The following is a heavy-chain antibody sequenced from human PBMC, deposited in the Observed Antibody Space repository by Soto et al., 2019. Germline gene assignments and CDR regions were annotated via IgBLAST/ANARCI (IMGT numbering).Heavy chain of an antibody. V-gene: IGHV1-3*01. CDR2: IHAGNGYT. CDR3: EIVQYSCYEFKLAFDI. J-gene: IGHJ3*02. Sequence: QVQLVQSGAQVKKPGASVKVSCKASGYTFDNYALHWVRQAPGRRLEWMGWIHAGNGYTKYSQSFQGRVTITRDTSASTVHMDLSSRRSEDTAVYYWEIVQYSCYEFKLAFDIWGQGTMVTVSS. D-gene: IGHD5-12*01. CDR1: GYTFDNYA.